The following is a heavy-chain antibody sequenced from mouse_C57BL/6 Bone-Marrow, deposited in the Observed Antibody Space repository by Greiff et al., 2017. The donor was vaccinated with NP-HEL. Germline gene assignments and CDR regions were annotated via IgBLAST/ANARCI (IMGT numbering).Heavy chain of an antibody. CDR3: VRHGSSWGYFDV. CDR1: GFSFNTYA. Sequence: DVKLVESGGGLVQPKGSLKLSCAASGFSFNTYAMNWVRQAPGKGLEWVARIRSKSNNYATYYADSVKDRFTISRDDSESMLYLQMNNLKTEDTAMYYCVRHGSSWGYFDVWGTGTTVTVSS. CDR2: IRSKSNNYAT. D-gene: IGHD1-1*01. J-gene: IGHJ1*03. V-gene: IGHV10-1*01.